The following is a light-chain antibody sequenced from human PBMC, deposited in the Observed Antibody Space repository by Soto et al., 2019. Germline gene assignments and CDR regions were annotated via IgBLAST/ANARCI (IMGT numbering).Light chain of an antibody. CDR2: DVS. J-gene: IGLJ2*01. Sequence: QSALTQPRSVSGSPGQSVTISCSGTSSDVGGYDYVSWYQQSPDKAPKLMIFDVSERPAGVPDRFAGSKSGNTASLTISGLQAEDEADYYCFLYAGTYTPVVFGGGTKLTVL. CDR1: SSDVGGYDY. CDR3: FLYAGTYTPVV. V-gene: IGLV2-11*01.